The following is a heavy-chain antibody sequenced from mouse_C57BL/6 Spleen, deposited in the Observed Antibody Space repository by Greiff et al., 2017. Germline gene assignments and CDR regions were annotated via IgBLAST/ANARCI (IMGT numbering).Heavy chain of an antibody. V-gene: IGHV6-6*01. CDR1: GFTFSDAW. CDR2: IRNKANNHAT. CDR3: TRLYSNYEYFDV. J-gene: IGHJ1*03. D-gene: IGHD2-5*01. Sequence: EVMLVESGGGLVQPGGSMKLSCAASGFTFSDAWMDWVRQSPEKGLEWVAEIRNKANNHATYYAESVKGRFTISRDDSKSSVYLQMNSLRAEDTGIYYCTRLYSNYEYFDVWGTGTTVTVSS.